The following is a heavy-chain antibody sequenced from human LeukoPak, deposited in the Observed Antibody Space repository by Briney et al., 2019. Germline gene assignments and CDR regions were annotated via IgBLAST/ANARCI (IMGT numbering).Heavy chain of an antibody. J-gene: IGHJ4*02. D-gene: IGHD3-10*01. CDR1: GFTFSSYA. V-gene: IGHV3-23*01. CDR3: ARYLGSGTAFDY. CDR2: ISGSGGST. Sequence: GGSLRLSCAASGFTFSSYAMSWVRQAPGKGLEWVSSISGSGGSTYYADSVNGRFTISRDNSKNTLYLRMNSPRAEDTAVYYCARYLGSGTAFDYWGQGTLVTVSS.